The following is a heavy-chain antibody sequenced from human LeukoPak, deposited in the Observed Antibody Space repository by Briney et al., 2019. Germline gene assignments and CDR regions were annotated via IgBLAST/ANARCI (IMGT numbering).Heavy chain of an antibody. CDR2: ISYDGSNK. Sequence: GGSLRLSRVASGFTFSSYGMHWVRQAPGKGLEWAVVISYDGSNKYYADSVKGRFTISRDNSKNTLYLQMNSLRAEDTAVYYCAKDYSGYYSYFDYWGQGTLVTVSS. CDR1: GFTFSSYG. CDR3: AKDYSGYYSYFDY. D-gene: IGHD3-22*01. J-gene: IGHJ4*02. V-gene: IGHV3-30*18.